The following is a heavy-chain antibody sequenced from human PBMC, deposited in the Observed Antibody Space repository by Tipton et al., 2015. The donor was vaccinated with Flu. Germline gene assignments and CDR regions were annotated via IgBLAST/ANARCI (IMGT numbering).Heavy chain of an antibody. CDR1: GGSISSDSQY. D-gene: IGHD5-18*01. Sequence: LRLSCTVSGGSISSDSQYWTWIWQPVGKGLEWIGRVQTTGRTNYNPSLKSRVSISLETSKNQFSLKLSSVTAADTAVYYCARETAYSYAPLGDAVDVWGRGTMVSVSS. CDR3: ARETAYSYAPLGDAVDV. J-gene: IGHJ3*01. CDR2: VQTTGRT. V-gene: IGHV4-61*02.